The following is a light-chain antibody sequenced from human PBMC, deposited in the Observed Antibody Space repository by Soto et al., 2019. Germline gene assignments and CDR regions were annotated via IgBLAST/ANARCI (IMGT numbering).Light chain of an antibody. CDR2: EGS. CDR1: SSDVGSYNL. CDR3: CSYAGSSTFHVV. J-gene: IGLJ2*01. V-gene: IGLV2-23*03. Sequence: QSVLTQPASVSGSPGQSITISCTGTSSDVGSYNLGSWYQQHPGKAPKLMIYEGSKRPSGVSNRFSGSKSGNTASLTISGLQAEDEADYYCCSYAGSSTFHVVFGGGTKVTVL.